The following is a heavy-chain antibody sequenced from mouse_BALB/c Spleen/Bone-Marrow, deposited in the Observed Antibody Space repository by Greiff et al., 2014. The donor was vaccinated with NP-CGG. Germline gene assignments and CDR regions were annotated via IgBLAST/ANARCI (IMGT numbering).Heavy chain of an antibody. CDR3: ARGRFAY. CDR1: GYTFTEYT. J-gene: IGHJ3*01. Sequence: DVQLVESGPELVKPGASVKISCKTSGYTFTEYTIHWVKQSHGKSLEWIGNINPNIGGTTYNQKFKGKATLTVDMSSSTAYMDRRSLTSEDSAVYYCARGRFAYWGQGTLVTVSA. CDR2: INPNIGGT. V-gene: IGHV1-18*01.